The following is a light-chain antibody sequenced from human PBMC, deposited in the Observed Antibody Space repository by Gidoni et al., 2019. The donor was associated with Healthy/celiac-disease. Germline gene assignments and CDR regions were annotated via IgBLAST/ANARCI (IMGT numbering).Light chain of an antibody. CDR3: QQSYSTPLT. V-gene: IGKV1-39*01. CDR1: QSISSY. Sequence: DIQLTHPPSSLSASVYDRVTIPCRASQSISSYLNWYQQKPGKAPKLLIYAASSLQSGVPARFSGSGSGTDFTLTISSLQPEDFATYYCQQSYSTPLTFXGXTKVEIK. J-gene: IGKJ4*01. CDR2: AAS.